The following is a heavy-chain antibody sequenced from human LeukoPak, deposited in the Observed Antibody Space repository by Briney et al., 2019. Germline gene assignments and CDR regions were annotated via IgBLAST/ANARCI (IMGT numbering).Heavy chain of an antibody. CDR3: ASLPPGYSSSWYLDY. D-gene: IGHD6-13*01. J-gene: IGHJ4*02. Sequence: PGGSLRLSCAASGVTFSSCSMNWVRQAPRKGLEWVSSISSSSSYIYYADSVKRRFTISRENAKNSLYLQMNRLRAEDTAVYYCASLPPGYSSSWYLDYWGQGTLVTVSS. CDR2: ISSSSSYI. V-gene: IGHV3-21*01. CDR1: GVTFSSCS.